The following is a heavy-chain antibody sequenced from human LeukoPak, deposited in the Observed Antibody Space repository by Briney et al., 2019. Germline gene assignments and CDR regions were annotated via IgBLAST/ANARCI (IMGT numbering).Heavy chain of an antibody. CDR3: ARLKGSGSPTRRKTYHYYYYYMDV. V-gene: IGHV4-39*01. Sequence: SETLSLTCTVSGGSISSSSYYWGWIRQPPGTGLEWIGSIYYSGSTYYNPSLKSRVTISVDTSKNQFSLKLSSVTAADTAVYYCARLKGSGSPTRRKTYHYYYYYMDVWGKGTTVTISS. J-gene: IGHJ6*03. D-gene: IGHD3-10*01. CDR2: IYYSGST. CDR1: GGSISSSSYY.